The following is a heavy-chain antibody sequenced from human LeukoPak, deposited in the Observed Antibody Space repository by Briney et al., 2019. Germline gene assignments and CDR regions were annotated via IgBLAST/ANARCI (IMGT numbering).Heavy chain of an antibody. J-gene: IGHJ4*02. V-gene: IGHV4-61*09. CDR2: IYTSGST. CDR3: AREGYDPL. Sequence: PSQTLSLTCTVSGGSISSGNYYWSWIRQPAGKGLEWIGHIYTSGSTNYNPSLKSRVTISVDTSKNQFSLKLSSLTAADTAVYYWAREGYDPLGGQGTRATVPS. D-gene: IGHD3-3*01. CDR1: GGSISSGNYY.